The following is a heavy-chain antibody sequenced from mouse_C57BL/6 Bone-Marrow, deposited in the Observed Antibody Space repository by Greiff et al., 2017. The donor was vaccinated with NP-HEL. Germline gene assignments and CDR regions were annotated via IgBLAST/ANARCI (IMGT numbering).Heavy chain of an antibody. V-gene: IGHV1-82*01. J-gene: IGHJ3*01. CDR1: GYAFSSSW. CDR3: ARPDYGSTSWFAY. Sequence: QVQLKESGPELVKPGASVKISCKASGYAFSSSWMNWVKQRPGKGLEWIGRIYPGDGDTNYNGKFKGKATLTADKSSSTAYMQLSSLTSEDSAVYFCARPDYGSTSWFAYWGQGTLVTVSA. D-gene: IGHD1-1*01. CDR2: IYPGDGDT.